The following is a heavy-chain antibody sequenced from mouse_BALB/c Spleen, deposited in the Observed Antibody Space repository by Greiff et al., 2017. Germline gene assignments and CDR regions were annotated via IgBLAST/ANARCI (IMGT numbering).Heavy chain of an antibody. J-gene: IGHJ3*01. Sequence: EVKLVESGAELVRPGALVKLSCKASGFNIKDYYMHWVKQRPEQGLEWIGWIDPENGNTIYDPKFQGKASITADTSSNTAYLQLSSLTSEDTAVYYCAGLLQVAYWGQGTLVTVSA. V-gene: IGHV14-1*02. D-gene: IGHD2-3*01. CDR2: IDPENGNT. CDR3: AGLLQVAY. CDR1: GFNIKDYY.